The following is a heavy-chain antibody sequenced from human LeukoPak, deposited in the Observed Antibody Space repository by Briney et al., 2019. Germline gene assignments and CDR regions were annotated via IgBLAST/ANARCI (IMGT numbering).Heavy chain of an antibody. D-gene: IGHD4-17*01. CDR1: GGSISSHY. J-gene: IGHJ5*02. Sequence: SETLSLTCTVSGGSISSHYWSWIRQPPGKGLEWIGYIYYSGSTNYNPSLKSRVTISVDTSKNQFSLKLSSVTAADTAVYYCARYTVTTFFDPWGQGTLVTVSS. V-gene: IGHV4-59*11. CDR3: ARYTVTTFFDP. CDR2: IYYSGST.